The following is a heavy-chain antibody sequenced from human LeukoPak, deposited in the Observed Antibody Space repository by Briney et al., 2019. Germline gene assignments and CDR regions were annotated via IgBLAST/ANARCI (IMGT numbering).Heavy chain of an antibody. V-gene: IGHV3-11*06. CDR3: ARSMTTVTTIDY. D-gene: IGHD4-17*01. J-gene: IGHJ4*02. CDR2: ISSSSSYT. CDR1: GFTFSDYY. Sequence: GGALRLSCAASGFTFSDYYMSWIRQAPGKGLEWVSYISSSSSYTNYADSVKGRFTISRDNAKNSLYLQMISLRAEDTAVYYCARSMTTVTTIDYWGQGTLVTVSS.